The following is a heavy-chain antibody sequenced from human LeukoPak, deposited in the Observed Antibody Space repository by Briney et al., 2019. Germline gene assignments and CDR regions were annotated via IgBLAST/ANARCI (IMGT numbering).Heavy chain of an antibody. J-gene: IGHJ4*02. V-gene: IGHV3-11*01. CDR1: GFTFSSYA. CDR3: ARAIWSGYYAYYFDY. CDR2: ISSSGSTI. Sequence: PGGSLRLSCAASGFTFSSYAMSWIRQAPGKGLEWVSYISSSGSTIYYADSVKGRFTISRDNAKNSLYLQMNSLRAEDTAVYYCARAIWSGYYAYYFDYWGQGTLVTVSS. D-gene: IGHD3-3*01.